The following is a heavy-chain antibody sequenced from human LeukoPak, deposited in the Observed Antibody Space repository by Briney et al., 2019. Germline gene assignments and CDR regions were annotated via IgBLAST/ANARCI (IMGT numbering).Heavy chain of an antibody. V-gene: IGHV3-53*01. CDR1: VLTVITND. D-gene: IGHD1-14*01. CDR2: LYSDGNT. CDR3: ARGVEPLAANTLAY. Sequence: GGSLTLSCAVSVLTVITNDVAWVRPPAGKWLEWDSVLYSDGNTKYADSVQGRFTISRDNSKNTLYLEMNSLSPDDTAVYYCARGVEPLAANTLAYWGQGTLVTVSS. J-gene: IGHJ4*02.